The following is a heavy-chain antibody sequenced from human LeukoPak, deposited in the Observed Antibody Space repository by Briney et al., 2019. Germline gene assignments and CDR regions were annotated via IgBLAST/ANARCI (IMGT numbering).Heavy chain of an antibody. CDR1: GGSVSSTNW. D-gene: IGHD5-24*01. Sequence: SETLSLTCGVSGGSVSSTNWWTWIRPPPGKGLEWIGVVHLDGSTYYNPSLKSRLTISIDTSKNQFSLKLSSVTAADTAVYYCARVKRFGDYLDYWGQGTLVTVSS. J-gene: IGHJ4*02. CDR3: ARVKRFGDYLDY. CDR2: VHLDGST. V-gene: IGHV4-4*02.